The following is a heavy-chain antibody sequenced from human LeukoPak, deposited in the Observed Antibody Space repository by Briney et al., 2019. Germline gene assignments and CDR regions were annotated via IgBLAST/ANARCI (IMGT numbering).Heavy chain of an antibody. Sequence: EASVKVSCKASGYTFTSYGISWVRQAPGQGLEWMGWISAYNGNTNYAQKLQGRVTMTTDTSTSTAYMELRSLRSDDTAVYYCARDCSSTSYYLGYYYGMDVWGKGTTVTVSS. CDR1: GYTFTSYG. D-gene: IGHD2-2*01. CDR3: ARDCSSTSYYLGYYYGMDV. V-gene: IGHV1-18*04. CDR2: ISAYNGNT. J-gene: IGHJ6*04.